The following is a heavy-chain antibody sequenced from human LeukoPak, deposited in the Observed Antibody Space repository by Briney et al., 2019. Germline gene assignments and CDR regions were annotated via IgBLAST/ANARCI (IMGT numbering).Heavy chain of an antibody. CDR3: AKDLSVGATFDAFDI. D-gene: IGHD1-26*01. Sequence: GGSLRLSCAASGFTFSSYAMNWVRQAPGKGLEWVSAISGSGGSTYYADPVKGRFTISRDNSKNTLYLQMNSLRAEDTAVYYCAKDLSVGATFDAFDIWGQGTMVTVSS. V-gene: IGHV3-23*01. CDR1: GFTFSSYA. CDR2: ISGSGGST. J-gene: IGHJ3*02.